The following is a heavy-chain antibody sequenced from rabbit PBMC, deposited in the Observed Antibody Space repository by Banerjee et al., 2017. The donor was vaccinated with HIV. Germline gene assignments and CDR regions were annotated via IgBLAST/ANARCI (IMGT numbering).Heavy chain of an antibody. D-gene: IGHD1-1*01. V-gene: IGHV1S40*01. CDR3: ARDLTSAIGWNFGL. J-gene: IGHJ4*01. Sequence: YATWAKGRFTISRASSTTVTLQMTSLTGADTATYFCARDLTSAIGWNFGLWGPGTLVTVS.